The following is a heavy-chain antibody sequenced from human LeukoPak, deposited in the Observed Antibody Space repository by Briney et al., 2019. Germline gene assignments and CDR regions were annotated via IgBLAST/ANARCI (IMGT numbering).Heavy chain of an antibody. CDR1: GYSISNDYY. D-gene: IGHD2-15*01. V-gene: IGHV4-38-2*02. Sequence: SETLSLTCAVSGYSISNDYYWGWIRQPPGKGLEWIGSIYHSGSTYYNPSLKSRLTISVDTSKNQFSLKVTSVTAADTAVYYCARDVAVAATRKENYYGLDVWGKGTTVTVSS. CDR2: IYHSGST. J-gene: IGHJ6*04. CDR3: ARDVAVAATRKENYYGLDV.